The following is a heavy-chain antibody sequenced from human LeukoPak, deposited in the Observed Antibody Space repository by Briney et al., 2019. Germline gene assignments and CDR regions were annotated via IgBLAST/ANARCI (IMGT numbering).Heavy chain of an antibody. D-gene: IGHD6-13*01. CDR2: IRYDGINK. Sequence: GGSLRLSCAASGFTFSSYSMNWVRQAPGKGLEWVAFIRYDGINKYYADSVKGRFTISRDNAKNSLYLQMNSLRAEDTAVYYCARDLKIAAAGTGARPDWGQGTLVTVSS. CDR1: GFTFSSYS. V-gene: IGHV3-30*02. CDR3: ARDLKIAAAGTGARPD. J-gene: IGHJ4*02.